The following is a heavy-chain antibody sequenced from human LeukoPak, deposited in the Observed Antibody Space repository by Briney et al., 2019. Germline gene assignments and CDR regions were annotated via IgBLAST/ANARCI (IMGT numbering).Heavy chain of an antibody. CDR1: GGSITSDY. J-gene: IGHJ1*01. CDR2: FSYSGST. CDR3: ASPPRYSSSWYGYFQH. D-gene: IGHD6-13*01. V-gene: IGHV4-59*08. Sequence: SETLSLTCTLSGGSITSDYWSWIRQSPGKGLEWIGYFSYSGSTHYSPSLTSRVAISVDTSRNQLSLKLRSVTAADTAVYYCASPPRYSSSWYGYFQHWGQGTLVTASS.